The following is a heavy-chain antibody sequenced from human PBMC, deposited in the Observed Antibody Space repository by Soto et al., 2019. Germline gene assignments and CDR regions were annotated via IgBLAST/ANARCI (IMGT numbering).Heavy chain of an antibody. Sequence: GEPPKISSKCAGYRFSFYWICWLRQMPGKGMEWMGIIYPGYSDTKNSPTLQRQVTISADQSTSNPYLQWSSLKALDTEMYYRATRVGYYLDYLGQGNFVTGSS. CDR2: IYPGYSDT. J-gene: IGHJ4*02. CDR3: ATRVGYYLDY. D-gene: IGHD2-2*03. V-gene: IGHV5-51*01. CDR1: GYRFSFYW.